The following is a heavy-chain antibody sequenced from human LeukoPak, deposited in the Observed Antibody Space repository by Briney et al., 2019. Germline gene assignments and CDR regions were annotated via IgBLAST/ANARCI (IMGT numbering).Heavy chain of an antibody. J-gene: IGHJ4*02. D-gene: IGHD3-10*01. CDR2: ISGSGGST. V-gene: IGHV3-23*01. CDR3: AGRGSGSYFDY. CDR1: GFTFSTYG. Sequence: GVSLRLSCAASGFTFSTYGINWVRQAPGKGLEWVSAISGSGGSTYYADSVKGRFTISRDNSKNTLYLQMNSLRAEDTAVYYCAGRGSGSYFDYWGQGTLVTVSS.